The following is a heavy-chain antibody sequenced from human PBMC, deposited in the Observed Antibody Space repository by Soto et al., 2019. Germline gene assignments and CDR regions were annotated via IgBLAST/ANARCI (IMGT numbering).Heavy chain of an antibody. CDR3: AKSTAAAGTYAGYFDY. D-gene: IGHD6-13*01. J-gene: IGHJ4*02. Sequence: GGSLRLSCAASGFTFSSYAMSWVRQAPGKGLEWVSAISGSGGSTYYADSVKGRFTISRDNSKNTLYLQMNSLRAEDTAVYYCAKSTAAAGTYAGYFDYWGQGTLVPVAS. V-gene: IGHV3-23*01. CDR2: ISGSGGST. CDR1: GFTFSSYA.